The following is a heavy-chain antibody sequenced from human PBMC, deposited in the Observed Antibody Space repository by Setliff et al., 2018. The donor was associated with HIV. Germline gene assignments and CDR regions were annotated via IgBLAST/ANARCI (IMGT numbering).Heavy chain of an antibody. CDR1: GFTFSNFP. CDR2: ISNTGATI. J-gene: IGHJ3*02. Sequence: SLRLSCVASGFTFSNFPMNWVRQAPGKGLEWLSKISNTGATIYYADSVKGRFTISRDNAKNSLYLQMDSLRAEDTAVYFCAGGVVVVAAHPGAFDIWGQGTMVTVSS. CDR3: AGGVVVVAAHPGAFDI. V-gene: IGHV3-48*01. D-gene: IGHD2-15*01.